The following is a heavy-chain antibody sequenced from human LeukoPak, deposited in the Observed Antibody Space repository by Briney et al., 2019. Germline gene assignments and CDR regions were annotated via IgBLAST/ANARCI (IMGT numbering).Heavy chain of an antibody. CDR1: GGTFSSYA. D-gene: IGHD5-18*01. V-gene: IGHV1-69*13. Sequence: SVKVSCKASGGTFSSYAINWVRQAPGQGLEWMGGNIPIYATTDYAQKFQGRVTITADESTSTAYMELNSLRSEDTAVYYCARMEGYSYSDSWGQGTLVTVSS. J-gene: IGHJ4*02. CDR2: NIPIYATT. CDR3: ARMEGYSYSDS.